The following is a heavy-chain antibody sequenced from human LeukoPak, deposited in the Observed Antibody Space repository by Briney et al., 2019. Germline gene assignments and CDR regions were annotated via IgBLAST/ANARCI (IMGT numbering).Heavy chain of an antibody. D-gene: IGHD5-24*01. Sequence: GESPRISCKGSGYSFTSYWISWVRQMPGKGLEWMGRIDPSDSYTNYSPSFQGHVTISADKSISTAYLQWSSLKASDTAMYYCARHETVMAYYYGMDVWGQGTTVTVSS. CDR1: GYSFTSYW. CDR2: IDPSDSYT. V-gene: IGHV5-10-1*01. J-gene: IGHJ6*02. CDR3: ARHETVMAYYYGMDV.